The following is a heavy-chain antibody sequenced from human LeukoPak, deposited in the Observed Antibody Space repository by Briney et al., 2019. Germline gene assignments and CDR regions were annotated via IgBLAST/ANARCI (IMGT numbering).Heavy chain of an antibody. CDR2: LSSSSSYI. V-gene: IGHV3-21*01. Sequence: GGSLRLSCAASGFTFSSYSMNWVRPAPGKGLEWVSSLSSSSSYIYYADSVKGRFTISRDNAKNSLYLQMNSLRAEDTAVYYCASTVVPGDYWGQGTLVTVSS. CDR3: ASTVVPGDY. CDR1: GFTFSSYS. J-gene: IGHJ4*02. D-gene: IGHD4-17*01.